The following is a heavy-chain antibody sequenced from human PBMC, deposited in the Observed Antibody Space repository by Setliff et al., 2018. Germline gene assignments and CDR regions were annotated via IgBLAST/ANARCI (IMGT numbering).Heavy chain of an antibody. CDR3: ARNPASFQYSFDH. Sequence: SETLSLTCTVSGDSINNVDLYRGWIRQPPGKGPEWLGTIYYDGTTHYSPSLESRVTISVDTTKNQFSLRLTSVTAADTAVYYCARNPASFQYSFDHWGRGTLVTVSS. V-gene: IGHV4-39*07. CDR1: GDSINNVDLY. D-gene: IGHD6-6*01. J-gene: IGHJ2*01. CDR2: IYYDGTT.